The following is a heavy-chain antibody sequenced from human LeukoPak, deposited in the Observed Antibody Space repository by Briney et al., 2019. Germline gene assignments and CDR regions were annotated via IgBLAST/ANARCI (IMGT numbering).Heavy chain of an antibody. V-gene: IGHV3-48*01. CDR3: ARGAGSGRNHFDY. CDR1: GFTFSSNS. Sequence: PGGSLRLSRAASGFTFSSNSMNWVRQAPGKGLEWVSYISSRSSTIYYADSVKGRFTISRDNATNSLYLQMNSLRAEDTAVYYCARGAGSGRNHFDYWGQGTLVTVSS. J-gene: IGHJ4*02. CDR2: ISSRSSTI. D-gene: IGHD6-19*01.